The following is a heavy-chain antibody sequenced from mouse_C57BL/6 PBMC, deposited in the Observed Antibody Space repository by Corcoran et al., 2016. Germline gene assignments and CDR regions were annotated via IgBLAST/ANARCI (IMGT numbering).Heavy chain of an antibody. Sequence: EVQLQQSGPELVKPGASVKISCKASGYTFTDYYMNWVKQSPGKSLEWIGDINPNNGGTSYNQKFKGKATLTVDKSSSTAYMELRSLTSEDSAVYYCARSYDYDGAMDYWGQGTSVTVSS. V-gene: IGHV1-26*01. D-gene: IGHD2-4*01. CDR1: GYTFTDYY. J-gene: IGHJ4*01. CDR2: INPNNGGT. CDR3: ARSYDYDGAMDY.